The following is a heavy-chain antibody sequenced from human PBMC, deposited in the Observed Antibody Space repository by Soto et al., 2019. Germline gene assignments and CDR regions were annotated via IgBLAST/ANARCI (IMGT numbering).Heavy chain of an antibody. V-gene: IGHV3-66*01. CDR1: GFTVSTKY. CDR3: AREPWAEDY. J-gene: IGHJ4*02. CDR2: IYSGGST. Sequence: EVQLVESGGGLVQPGGSLRLSCAASGFTVSTKYMRWFRQAPGKGLEWVSVIYSGGSTFYADSVRGRFTISRDNSKNTVNLQMNSLRAEDKAVYYCAREPWAEDYWGQGTLVTVSS. D-gene: IGHD3-16*01.